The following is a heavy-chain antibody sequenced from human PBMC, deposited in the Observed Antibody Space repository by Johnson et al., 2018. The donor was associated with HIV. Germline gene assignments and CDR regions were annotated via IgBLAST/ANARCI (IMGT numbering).Heavy chain of an antibody. J-gene: IGHJ3*02. V-gene: IGHV3-64*01. CDR2: ISSNGGST. CDR3: ARGGGVVGNAFDI. CDR1: GFTFSSYA. Sequence: VQLVESGGGVVQPGRSLRLSCAASGFTFSSYAMHWVRQAPGKGLEYVSGISSNGGSTYYANSVKGRFTISRDNSKTTLYLQMGSLRVEDMAVYYRARGGGVVGNAFDIWGQGTMVTVSS. D-gene: IGHD1-26*01.